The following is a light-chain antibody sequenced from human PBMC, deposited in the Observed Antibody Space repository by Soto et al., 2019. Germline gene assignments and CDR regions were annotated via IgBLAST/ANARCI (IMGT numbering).Light chain of an antibody. CDR3: AAWDDSLNGYV. V-gene: IGLV1-44*01. CDR2: NNS. J-gene: IGLJ1*01. CDR1: SSNIGSYT. Sequence: QSVLIQPPSASGTPGQRVTVSCSGGSSNIGSYTVNWYQQLPGAAPKLLIYNNSHRPPAGPARFSSSKYGTSAALATSGLQSEEEADYYCAAWDDSLNGYVFGPGTKVTVL.